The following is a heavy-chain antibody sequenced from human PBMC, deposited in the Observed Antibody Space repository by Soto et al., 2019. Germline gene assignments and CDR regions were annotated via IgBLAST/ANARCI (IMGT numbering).Heavy chain of an antibody. D-gene: IGHD6-13*01. CDR3: ARRSSSGYFDY. V-gene: IGHV3-23*01. J-gene: IGHJ4*02. CDR2: ISGSDGST. CDR1: GFTFSSYA. Sequence: EVQLLESGGGLVQPGGSLRLSCAASGFTFSSYAMNWVRQAPGKGLEWVSVISGSDGSTYYADSVKGRFTISRGNSKNTLNLQMNSLRAAETAVYYCARRSSSGYFDYWGQGTLVTVSS.